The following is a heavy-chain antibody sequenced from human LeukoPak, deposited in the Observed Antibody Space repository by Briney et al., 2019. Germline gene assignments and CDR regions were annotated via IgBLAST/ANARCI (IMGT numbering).Heavy chain of an antibody. CDR1: GGSISSGDYY. J-gene: IGHJ5*02. Sequence: SQTLSLTCTVSGGSISSGDYYWSWIRQPPGKGLEWIGYIYYSGSTYYNPSLKSRVTISVDTSKNQFSLKLSSVTAADTAVYYCAREELTGFGWFDPWGQGTLVTVSS. D-gene: IGHD3-16*01. CDR3: AREELTGFGWFDP. V-gene: IGHV4-30-4*01. CDR2: IYYSGST.